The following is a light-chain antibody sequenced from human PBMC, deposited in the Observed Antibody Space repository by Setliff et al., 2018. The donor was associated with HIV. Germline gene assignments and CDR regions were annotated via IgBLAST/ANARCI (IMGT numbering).Light chain of an antibody. Sequence: LTQPVSVSGSPGQSITISCTGTSSDVGTYNFVSRYQQHPGKAPKLMIYDVSNRPSGVSNRFSGSKSGNTASLTISGLQAEDEADYYCSSYTSSTPLYVFGTGTKVT. V-gene: IGLV2-14*03. CDR1: SSDVGTYNF. CDR3: SSYTSSTPLYV. CDR2: DVS. J-gene: IGLJ1*01.